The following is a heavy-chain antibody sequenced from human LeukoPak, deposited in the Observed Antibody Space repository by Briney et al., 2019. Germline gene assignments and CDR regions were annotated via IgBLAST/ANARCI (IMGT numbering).Heavy chain of an antibody. Sequence: PGGSLRLSCAASGFTFNHYWMSWVRQAPGKGLEWVANIKQDGNEQYYVDSVKGRFTISRDNAKNSLYLQMNSLRAEDTAVYYCARAPAAGDGGQGTLVTVSS. J-gene: IGHJ4*02. D-gene: IGHD6-13*01. V-gene: IGHV3-7*03. CDR2: IKQDGNEQ. CDR3: ARAPAAGD. CDR1: GFTFNHYW.